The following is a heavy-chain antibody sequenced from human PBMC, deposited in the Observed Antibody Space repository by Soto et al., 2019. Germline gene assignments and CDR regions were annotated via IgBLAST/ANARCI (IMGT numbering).Heavy chain of an antibody. Sequence: QLQLQESGPGLVKPSETLSLTCTVYGGSISSSSYYWGWIRQPPGKGLEWIGSIDYSGSTYYNPSLKCRVTISVDTSKIQFSLKLSSVTAADTAVYYCATLWGQDWGQGTLVTVSS. CDR3: ATLWGQD. CDR1: GGSISSSSYY. D-gene: IGHD3-10*01. J-gene: IGHJ4*02. V-gene: IGHV4-39*01. CDR2: IDYSGST.